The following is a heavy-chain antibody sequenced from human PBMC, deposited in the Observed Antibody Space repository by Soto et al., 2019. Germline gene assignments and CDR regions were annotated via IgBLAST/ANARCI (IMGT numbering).Heavy chain of an antibody. J-gene: IGHJ4*02. V-gene: IGHV4-34*01. Sequence: QVQLQQWGAGLLKPSETLSLTCAVYGGSFSGYYWSWIRQPPGKGLEWIGEINHSGSTNYNPSLKSRVTISVDTSKNQFSLKLSSVTDADTAVYYCSRGQRRGYSYGLAYWGQGNLVTVSS. CDR2: INHSGST. CDR1: GGSFSGYY. D-gene: IGHD5-18*01. CDR3: SRGQRRGYSYGLAY.